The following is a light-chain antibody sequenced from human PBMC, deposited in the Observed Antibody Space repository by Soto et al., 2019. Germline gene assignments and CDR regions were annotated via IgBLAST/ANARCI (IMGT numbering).Light chain of an antibody. CDR2: DVS. CDR3: RSYTSSSTLGYV. V-gene: IGLV2-14*01. Sequence: QSVLTQPGSVCGSPGQSITISRTGTRSDVGGYNYVSWYQQHPGKAPKLMIYDVSNRTSGVSNRSSGSKSGNTASLTTSGLQAEDEADYYCRSYTSSSTLGYVFGTGTKVTVL. CDR1: RSDVGGYNY. J-gene: IGLJ1*01.